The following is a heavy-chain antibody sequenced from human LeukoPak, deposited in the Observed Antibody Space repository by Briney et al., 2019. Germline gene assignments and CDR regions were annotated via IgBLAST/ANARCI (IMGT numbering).Heavy chain of an antibody. J-gene: IGHJ4*02. V-gene: IGHV1-2*02. CDR1: GYTFTGYY. Sequence: GASVKVSCKASGYTFTGYYMHWVRQAPGQGLEWMGWINPNSGGTNYAQKFQGRVTMTRDTSISTAYMELSRLRSDDTAVYYCARAGSAHESITMIVEPFDYWGQGTLVTVSS. CDR2: INPNSGGT. CDR3: ARAGSAHESITMIVEPFDY. D-gene: IGHD3-22*01.